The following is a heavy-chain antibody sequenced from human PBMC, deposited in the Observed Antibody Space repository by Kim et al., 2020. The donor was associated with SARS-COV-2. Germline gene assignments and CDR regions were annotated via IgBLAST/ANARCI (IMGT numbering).Heavy chain of an antibody. Sequence: GGSLRLSCAASGFTFNTYGMHWVRQAPGKGLEWVAVISYDGSNKYYADSVKGRFTISRDNSKNTLYLQMNSLRIEDTAVYYCAKSFSGGYFGYDYWGQRTLGTLSS. J-gene: IGHJ4*02. CDR1: GFTFNTYG. CDR3: AKSFSGGYFGYDY. D-gene: IGHD1-26*01. V-gene: IGHV3-30*18. CDR2: ISYDGSNK.